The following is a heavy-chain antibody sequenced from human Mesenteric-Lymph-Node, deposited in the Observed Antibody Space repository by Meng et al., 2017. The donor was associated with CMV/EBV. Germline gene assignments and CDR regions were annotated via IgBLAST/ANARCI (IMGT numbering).Heavy chain of an antibody. D-gene: IGHD1-14*01. CDR3: ARHKDVPALPDF. CDR1: SDSIISDTYY. CDR2: ISHSGST. V-gene: IGHV4-39*01. Sequence: CVVASDSIISDTYYWAWVRQPPGRRLEWIGSISHSGSTSYNPSRESRVTISVDTSKNQFSLNLNSVTAADTAVYYCARHKDVPALPDFWGQGTLVTVSS. J-gene: IGHJ4*02.